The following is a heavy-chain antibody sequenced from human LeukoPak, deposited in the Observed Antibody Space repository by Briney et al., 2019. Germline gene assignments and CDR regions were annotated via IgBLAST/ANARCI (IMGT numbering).Heavy chain of an antibody. CDR3: ARDEVGRIAAAGRD. J-gene: IGHJ4*02. CDR1: GGTFSSYA. Sequence: ASVKVSCKASGGTFSSYAISWVRQAPGQGLEWMGRIIPILGIANYAQKFQGRDTITADKSTSTAYMELSSLRSEDTAVYYCARDEVGRIAAAGRDWGQGTLVTVSS. CDR2: IIPILGIA. D-gene: IGHD6-13*01. V-gene: IGHV1-69*04.